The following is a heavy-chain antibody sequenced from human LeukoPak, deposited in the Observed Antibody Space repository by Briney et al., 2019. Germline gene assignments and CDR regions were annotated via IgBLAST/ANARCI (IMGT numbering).Heavy chain of an antibody. CDR1: GFTFSIYA. V-gene: IGHV3-23*01. J-gene: IGHJ4*02. CDR2: ISGSGGTA. D-gene: IGHD7-27*01. CDR3: ANTGERDY. Sequence: GALRLSCAASGFTFSIYAMSWVLQAPGKGLEWVSAISGSGGTAYYADSVKGRFTISRDNSKNTLYLQMNSLRAEDTAVYYCANTGERDYWGRGTLVTVSS.